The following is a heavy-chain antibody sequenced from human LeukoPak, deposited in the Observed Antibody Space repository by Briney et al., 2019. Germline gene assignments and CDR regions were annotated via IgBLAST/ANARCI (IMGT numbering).Heavy chain of an antibody. CDR1: GGSISSYY. D-gene: IGHD3-10*01. V-gene: IGHV4-59*01. CDR3: ARGEYGSGSYFPKDYYYGMDV. Sequence: PSETLSLTCTVSGGSISSYYWSWIRQPPGKGLEWIGYIYYSGSTNYNPSLKSRVTISVDTSKNQFSLKLSSVTAADTAVYYCARGEYGSGSYFPKDYYYGMDVWGQGTTVTVSS. CDR2: IYYSGST. J-gene: IGHJ6*02.